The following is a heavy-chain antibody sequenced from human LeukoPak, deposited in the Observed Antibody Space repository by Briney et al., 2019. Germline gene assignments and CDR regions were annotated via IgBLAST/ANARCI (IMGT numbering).Heavy chain of an antibody. D-gene: IGHD2-21*02. CDR2: IDSDGSST. CDR1: GFTFSSYW. J-gene: IGHJ4*02. V-gene: IGHV3-74*01. CDR3: LRDRVAVTAADSFDY. Sequence: GGSLRLSCAASGFTFSSYWMHWVRQTPGKGLVWVSRIDSDGSSTRYADSVKGRFTISRDNAKNTLYLQMNSLGVEDTAVYYCLRDRVAVTAADSFDYWGQGTLVTVSS.